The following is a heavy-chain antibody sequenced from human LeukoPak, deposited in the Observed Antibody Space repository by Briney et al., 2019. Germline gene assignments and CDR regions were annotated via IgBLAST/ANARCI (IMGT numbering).Heavy chain of an antibody. CDR2: ISGSGGST. CDR1: GFTFSSYA. CDR3: AKGVLSGYDSDYYGMDV. D-gene: IGHD5-12*01. J-gene: IGHJ6*02. Sequence: PGGSLRLSCAASGFTFSSYAMSWVRQAPGKGLEWVSAISGSGGSTYYADSVKGRFTISRDNSKNTLYLQMNSLRAEDTAVYYCAKGVLSGYDSDYYGMDVWGQGTTVTVSS. V-gene: IGHV3-23*01.